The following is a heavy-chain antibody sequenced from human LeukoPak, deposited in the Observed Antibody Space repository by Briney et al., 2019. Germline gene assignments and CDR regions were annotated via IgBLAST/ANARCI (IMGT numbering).Heavy chain of an antibody. V-gene: IGHV4-59*12. CDR3: AREGDPHFSDSSGFLGY. D-gene: IGHD3-22*01. J-gene: IGHJ4*02. CDR1: GDSIRNYY. Sequence: SETLSLTCTVSGDSIRNYYLSWIRQPSGKGLEWIGYMDYSGSNTYSPSLESRVTISVDTSKNQFSLNLGSVTAADTAVYYCAREGDPHFSDSSGFLGYWGQGTLVTVSS. CDR2: MDYSGSN.